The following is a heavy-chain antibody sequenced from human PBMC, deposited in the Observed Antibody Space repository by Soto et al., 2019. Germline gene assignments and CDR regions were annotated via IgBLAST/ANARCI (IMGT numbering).Heavy chain of an antibody. D-gene: IGHD3-10*01. Sequence: QITLKESGPTLVKPTQTLTLTCTFSGFSLSATEVGVGWIRQPPGKALEWLALIYWNDDKRYSPSLKSRLTLTKDTSKKQVVLTRPNIDPGHTATYYWAGRYGSGLFDPWGQGTLVTVSS. CDR2: IYWNDDK. J-gene: IGHJ5*02. V-gene: IGHV2-5*01. CDR1: GFSLSATEVG. CDR3: AGRYGSGLFDP.